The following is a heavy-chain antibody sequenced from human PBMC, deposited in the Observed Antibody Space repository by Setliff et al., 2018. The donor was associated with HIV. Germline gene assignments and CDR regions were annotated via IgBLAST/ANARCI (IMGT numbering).Heavy chain of an antibody. CDR3: ARTRGLGYYDSSGNAFDI. V-gene: IGHV6-1*01. J-gene: IGHJ3*02. CDR1: GDSVSSNSAA. Sequence: PSQTLSLTCAISGDSVSSNSAAWNWIRQSPSRGLEWLGRTYYRSKWYNDYAGSVKSRITINPDTSKNQFSLQLNSVTPEDTAVYYCARTRGLGYYDSSGNAFDIWGQGTMVTV. CDR2: TYYRSKWYN. D-gene: IGHD3-22*01.